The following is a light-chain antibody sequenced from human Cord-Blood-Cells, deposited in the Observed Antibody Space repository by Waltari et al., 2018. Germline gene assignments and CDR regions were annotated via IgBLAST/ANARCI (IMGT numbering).Light chain of an antibody. J-gene: IGKJ2*01. CDR3: QAQHT. CDR1: QSVLYSSNNKNY. Sequence: DIVMPQSPDSLAASLGERATITCNSSQSVLYSSNNKNYLAWYQQKPGQPPKPLIYWASTRESGVPDQFSGSGSGTDFTLTISSLQGEEVAVYYGQAQHTFGQGTKLEIK. V-gene: IGKV4-1*01. CDR2: WAS.